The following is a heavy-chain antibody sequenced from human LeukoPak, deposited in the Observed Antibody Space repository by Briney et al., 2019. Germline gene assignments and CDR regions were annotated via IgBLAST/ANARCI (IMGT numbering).Heavy chain of an antibody. V-gene: IGHV4-34*01. CDR2: TNHSGST. J-gene: IGHJ4*02. CDR3: ARGPDIVVVPAAAYFDY. Sequence: PSETLSLTCAVYGGSFSGYYWSWIRQPPGKGLEWIGETNHSGSTNYNPSLKSRVTISVDTSKNQFSLKLSSVTAADTAVYYCARGPDIVVVPAAAYFDYWGQGTLVTVSS. D-gene: IGHD2-2*01. CDR1: GGSFSGYY.